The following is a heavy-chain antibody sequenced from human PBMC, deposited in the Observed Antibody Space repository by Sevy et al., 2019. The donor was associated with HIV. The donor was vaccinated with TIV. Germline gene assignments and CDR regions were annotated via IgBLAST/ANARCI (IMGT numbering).Heavy chain of an antibody. V-gene: IGHV4-34*01. D-gene: IGHD6-19*01. Sequence: SETLSLTCAVYGGSFSGYYWSWIRQPPGKGLEWIGEINHSGSTNYNPSLKSQVTISVDTSKNQFSLKLGSVTAADTAVYYCARGGSGRWLVPPGANYYYGMDVWGQGTTVTVSS. CDR3: ARGGSGRWLVPPGANYYYGMDV. CDR2: INHSGST. CDR1: GGSFSGYY. J-gene: IGHJ6*02.